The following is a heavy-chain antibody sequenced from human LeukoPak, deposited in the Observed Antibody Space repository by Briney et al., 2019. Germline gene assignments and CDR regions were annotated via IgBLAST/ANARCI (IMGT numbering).Heavy chain of an antibody. J-gene: IGHJ6*03. V-gene: IGHV4-39*07. CDR2: IYFSGST. CDR3: VRGREYSLYYLDV. D-gene: IGHD2-15*01. CDR1: GGSIHSGSYY. Sequence: SETLSLTCTVSGGSIHSGSYYWGWIRQPPGKGLEWIGSIYFSGSTYYNPSLKSRVTISLDTSTNQFSLKLSSVTAADTAVYYCVRGREYSLYYLDVWGNGTAVTISS.